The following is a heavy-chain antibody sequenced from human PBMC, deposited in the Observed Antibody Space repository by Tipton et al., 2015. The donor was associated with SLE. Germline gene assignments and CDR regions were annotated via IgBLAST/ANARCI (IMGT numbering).Heavy chain of an antibody. CDR1: GVSISSGGYR. V-gene: IGHV4-39*07. Sequence: TLSLTCTVSGVSISSGGYRWGWIRQPPRRGLEWIGNIYHSESTYYNPSLRSRVTISVDTSKNQFSLKLSSVTAADTAVYYCARDGPTWGYYYYMDVWGKGTTVTVSS. CDR3: ARDGPTWGYYYYMDV. D-gene: IGHD7-27*01. J-gene: IGHJ6*03. CDR2: IYHSEST.